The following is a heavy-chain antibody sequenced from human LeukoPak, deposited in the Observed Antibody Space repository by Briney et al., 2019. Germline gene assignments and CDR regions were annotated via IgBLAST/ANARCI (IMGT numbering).Heavy chain of an antibody. Sequence: SETLSLTCAVYGGSFSGYYWSWIRQPPGKGLEWIGEINHSGSTNYNPSLKSRVTISVDTSKNQFSLKLSSVTAADTAVYYCARSSEGRYYYDSSGYSYFYYYMDVWGKGTTVTISS. V-gene: IGHV4-34*01. CDR1: GGSFSGYY. CDR3: ARSSEGRYYYDSSGYSYFYYYMDV. J-gene: IGHJ6*03. CDR2: INHSGST. D-gene: IGHD3-22*01.